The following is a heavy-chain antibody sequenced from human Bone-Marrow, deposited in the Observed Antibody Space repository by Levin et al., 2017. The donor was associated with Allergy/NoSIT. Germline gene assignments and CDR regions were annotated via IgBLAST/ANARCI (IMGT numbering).Heavy chain of an antibody. V-gene: IGHV3-23*01. D-gene: IGHD3-10*01. J-gene: IGHJ4*02. CDR3: AKGLTVTDGSIDY. CDR2: ITGSGGST. CDR1: GFTFSSYA. Sequence: GGSLRLSCAASGFTFSSYAMNWVRQAPAKGLQWVSSITGSGGSTYHANSVKGRFTISRDNSKNTLYLQMNSLSAEDTAVYYCAKGLTVTDGSIDYWGQGILVTVSS.